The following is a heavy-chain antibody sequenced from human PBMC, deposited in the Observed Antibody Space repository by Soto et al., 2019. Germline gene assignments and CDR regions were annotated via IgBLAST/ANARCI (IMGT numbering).Heavy chain of an antibody. Sequence: SVKVSCKASGGTFSSYAISWVRHAPGQGLEWMGGIIPIFGTANYAQKFQGRVTITADESTSTAYMELSSLRSEDTAVYYCARDHLPPVVVVAATPSLDYWGQGTLVTVSS. CDR3: ARDHLPPVVVVAATPSLDY. V-gene: IGHV1-69*13. CDR1: GGTFSSYA. CDR2: IIPIFGTA. D-gene: IGHD2-15*01. J-gene: IGHJ4*02.